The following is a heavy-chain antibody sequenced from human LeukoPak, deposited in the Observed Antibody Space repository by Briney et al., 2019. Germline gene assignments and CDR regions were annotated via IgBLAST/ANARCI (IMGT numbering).Heavy chain of an antibody. Sequence: QPGGSLRLSCAASGFTFSSYAMSWVRQAPGKGLEWVSAISGSGGSTYYADSVKGRFTISRDNSKNTLYLQMNSLRAEDTAVYYCAKIPAGGYYYYNWFDPWGQGTLVTVSS. D-gene: IGHD3-22*01. CDR3: AKIPAGGYYYYNWFDP. CDR1: GFTFSSYA. V-gene: IGHV3-23*01. J-gene: IGHJ5*02. CDR2: ISGSGGST.